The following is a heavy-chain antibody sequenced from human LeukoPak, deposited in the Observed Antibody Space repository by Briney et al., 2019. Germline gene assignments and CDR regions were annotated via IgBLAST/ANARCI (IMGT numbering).Heavy chain of an antibody. CDR1: GFTFSSYA. D-gene: IGHD2-21*02. Sequence: GGSLRLSCAASGFTFSSYAMSWVRQAPGKGLEWVSAISGSGDSTYYADSVKGRFTISRDNSKNTLYLQMNSLRAEDTAVYYCAKVLSALAYCGGDCYSDFDYWGQGTPVTVSS. CDR3: AKVLSALAYCGGDCYSDFDY. J-gene: IGHJ4*02. CDR2: ISGSGDST. V-gene: IGHV3-23*01.